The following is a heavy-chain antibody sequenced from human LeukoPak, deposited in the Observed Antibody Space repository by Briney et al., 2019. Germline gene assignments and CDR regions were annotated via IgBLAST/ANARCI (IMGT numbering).Heavy chain of an antibody. CDR3: ARAPYYYGSGTYSYFDY. D-gene: IGHD3-10*01. Sequence: PSETLSLTCSVSGYSISSGYLWGWIRQPPGKGLEWIGSIYHSGSTYYNPSLKSRVTISVDTSKNQFSLKLSSVTAADTAVYYCARAPYYYGSGTYSYFDYWGQGTLVTVSS. CDR1: GYSISSGYL. J-gene: IGHJ4*02. CDR2: IYHSGST. V-gene: IGHV4-38-2*02.